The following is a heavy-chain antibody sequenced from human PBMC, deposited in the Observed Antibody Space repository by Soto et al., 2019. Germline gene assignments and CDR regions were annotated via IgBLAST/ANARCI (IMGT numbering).Heavy chain of an antibody. CDR2: IYYSGST. D-gene: IGHD3-10*01. V-gene: IGHV4-59*01. J-gene: IGHJ3*02. Sequence: QVQLQESGPGLVKPSETLSLTCTVSGGSISSYYWSWIRQPPGKGLEWIGYIYYSGSTNYNTSLNRRATTSEDTSKNQYSLKLSSVTAADTAVYYCAGVSGYAFDIWGQGTMVTVSS. CDR3: AGVSGYAFDI. CDR1: GGSISSYY.